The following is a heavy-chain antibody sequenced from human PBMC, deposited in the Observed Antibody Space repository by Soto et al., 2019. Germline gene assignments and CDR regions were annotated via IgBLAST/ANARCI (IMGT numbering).Heavy chain of an antibody. D-gene: IGHD2-21*01. CDR2: ISGSGGIT. J-gene: IGHJ4*02. CDR1: GFTFSYYG. CDR3: ARRMVYGGESFDY. Sequence: EVQLLESGGGLVQPGGSLRLSCAASGFTFSYYGMNWVRQAPGKGLEWVSSISGSGGITNYADSVKGRVTISRDNSKDTLYLQMNSLRAEDTAVYFCARRMVYGGESFDYWGQGIVVTVSS. V-gene: IGHV3-23*01.